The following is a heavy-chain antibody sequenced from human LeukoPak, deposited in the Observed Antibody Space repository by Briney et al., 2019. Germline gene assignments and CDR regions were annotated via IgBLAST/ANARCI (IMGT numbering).Heavy chain of an antibody. D-gene: IGHD2-2*01. J-gene: IGHJ6*03. CDR2: INPNSGGT. Sequence: ASVKVSCKXSGYTFTGYYMHWVRQAPGQGLEWMGRINPNSGGTNYAQKFQGRVTMTRDTSISTAYMELSRLRSDNTAVYYCARSKRVVVPAAHYYYYYMDVWGKGTTVTVSS. V-gene: IGHV1-2*06. CDR3: ARSKRVVVPAAHYYYYYMDV. CDR1: GYTFTGYY.